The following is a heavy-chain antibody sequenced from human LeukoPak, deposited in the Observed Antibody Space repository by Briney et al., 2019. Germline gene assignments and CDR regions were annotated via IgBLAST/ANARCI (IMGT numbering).Heavy chain of an antibody. CDR3: ARQLRSGGSYGFDI. D-gene: IGHD2-15*01. CDR1: GGSISNYY. CDR2: IYYSGGT. J-gene: IGHJ3*02. Sequence: PSETLSLTCTVSGGSISNYYWSWIRQPPGKGLEWIGYIYYSGGTNYNPSLKRRVTISVDTSKNQFSLRLSSVTAADTAVYYCARQLRSGGSYGFDIWGQGTMVTVSS. V-gene: IGHV4-59*08.